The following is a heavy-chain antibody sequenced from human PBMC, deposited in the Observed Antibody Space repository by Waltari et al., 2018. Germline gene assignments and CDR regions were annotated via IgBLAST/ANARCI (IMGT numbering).Heavy chain of an antibody. D-gene: IGHD2-21*01. V-gene: IGHV3-23*01. Sequence: EVQLLESGGGLMQPGGSLRLSCAASGFTFSTSAMTWVRQAPGKGLEWVSFISVNGTNIYYEDSLEGRVTIARHQCENTLYLRMNSLGGEDTATYYCANVVGGIYFNYLDYWGQGSLVTVSS. J-gene: IGHJ4*02. CDR2: ISVNGTNI. CDR1: GFTFSTSA. CDR3: ANVVGGIYFNYLDY.